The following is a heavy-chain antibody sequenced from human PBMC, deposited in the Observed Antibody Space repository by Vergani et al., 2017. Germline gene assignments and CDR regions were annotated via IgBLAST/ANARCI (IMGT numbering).Heavy chain of an antibody. D-gene: IGHD1-14*01. V-gene: IGHV3-23*01. CDR3: ARDLRLLYNRFDP. J-gene: IGHJ5*02. CDR1: GFTFNHYA. Sequence: EVQLLESGGDLVQPGGSLRLSCAASGFTFNHYAMNWVRQAPGKGLEWVSGISGSGGSTYYAGSVKGRFTISRDSSKNTLYLQMNSLSAGDTAVYYCARDLRLLYNRFDPCGQGTLVTVSS. CDR2: ISGSGGST.